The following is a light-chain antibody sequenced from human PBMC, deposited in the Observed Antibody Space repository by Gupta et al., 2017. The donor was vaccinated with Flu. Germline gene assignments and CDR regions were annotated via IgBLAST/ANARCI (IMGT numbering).Light chain of an antibody. V-gene: IGKV2-30*01. CDR2: LVS. Sequence: VVTPPPHPPLLVMLGRPTSISCTSHKSLYYSNKKTYLHWFHQKPGQSPRRLIYLVSRREPGVPDRFSGSGSGTDFTLKISRVEAEDVGIYFCMQGAHTPWAFGQGTKVEIK. CDR3: MQGAHTPWA. CDR1: KSLYYSNKKTY. J-gene: IGKJ1*01.